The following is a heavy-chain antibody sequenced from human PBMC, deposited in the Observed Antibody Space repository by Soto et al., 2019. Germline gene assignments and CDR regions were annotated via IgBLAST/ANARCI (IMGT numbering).Heavy chain of an antibody. CDR3: ARAPRSYYDFWSGYYTGDYYYYGMDV. J-gene: IGHJ6*02. CDR2: INHSGST. D-gene: IGHD3-3*01. CDR1: GGSFSGYY. Sequence: PSETLSLTCAVYGGSFSGYYWSWIRQPPGKGLEWIGEINHSGSTNYNPSLKSRVTISVDTSKNQFSLKLSSATAADTAVYYCARAPRSYYDFWSGYYTGDYYYYGMDVWGQGTTVTVSS. V-gene: IGHV4-34*01.